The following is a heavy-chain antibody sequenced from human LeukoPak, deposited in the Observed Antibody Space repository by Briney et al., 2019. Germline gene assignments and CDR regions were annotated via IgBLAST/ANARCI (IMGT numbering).Heavy chain of an antibody. CDR1: GASISSYY. V-gene: IGHV4-59*01. J-gene: IGHJ6*02. CDR3: ARDNWNYGSSMDV. CDR2: IYYSGST. Sequence: SETLSLTSSVSGASISSYYWSWIRQPPGKGLEWIGYIYYSGSTNYNPSLKSRVTISVDTSKNQFSLKLSSVTAADTAVYYCARDNWNYGSSMDVWGQGTTVTVSS. D-gene: IGHD1-7*01.